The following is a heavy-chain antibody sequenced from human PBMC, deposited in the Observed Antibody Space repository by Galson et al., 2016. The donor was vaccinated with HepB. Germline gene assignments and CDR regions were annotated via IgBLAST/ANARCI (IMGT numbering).Heavy chain of an antibody. CDR3: ERTMEVVVVPAARQDFDY. CDR1: GYTFTLYG. V-gene: IGHV1-18*01. CDR2: ISAYSGNP. Sequence: SVKVSCKASGYTFTLYGISWVRQAPGQGLEWMGWISAYSGNPNYAQKFQGRVTMTTDTSPSKASMEVRSLRPDDTAAYYCERTMEVVVVPAARQDFDYCGQGTLVTVSS. J-gene: IGHJ4*02. D-gene: IGHD2-2*01.